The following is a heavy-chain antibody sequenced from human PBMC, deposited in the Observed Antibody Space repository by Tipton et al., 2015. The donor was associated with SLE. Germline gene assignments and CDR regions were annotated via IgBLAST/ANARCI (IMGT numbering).Heavy chain of an antibody. CDR1: GDSVRGKY. D-gene: IGHD6-25*01. J-gene: IGHJ6*03. CDR2: IYTSGST. V-gene: IGHV4-4*08. Sequence: GLVMPSEILSLSCSVSGDSVRGKYRGWTRQPPGKGLEWIAYIYTSGSTSYNPALTSRAIISVDTSKNQFSLKLSSVTAADTAIYYCAKLFGSAYWYYMDVWGKGTTVTVS. CDR3: AKLFGSAYWYYMDV.